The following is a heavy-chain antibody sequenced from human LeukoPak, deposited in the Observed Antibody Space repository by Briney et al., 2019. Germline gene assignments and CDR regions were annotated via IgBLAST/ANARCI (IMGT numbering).Heavy chain of an antibody. V-gene: IGHV3-66*01. J-gene: IGHJ4*02. D-gene: IGHD2-2*01. Sequence: GGSLRLSCAASGFTVSSTYMNWVRQAPGKGLEWVSVITSGGNSYYADSVKGRFTISRDNSKNTLYLQMNSLRAEDTAVYYCARGQCSSPSCRYFDYWDQGTLVTVSS. CDR3: ARGQCSSPSCRYFDY. CDR1: GFTVSSTY. CDR2: ITSGGNS.